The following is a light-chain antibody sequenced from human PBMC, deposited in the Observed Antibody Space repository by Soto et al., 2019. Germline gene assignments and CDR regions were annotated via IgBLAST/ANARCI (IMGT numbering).Light chain of an antibody. CDR3: GAWDGGLSAFV. Sequence: QSVLTQPPSVSAAPGRTVTISCSGSSSNIGNSFVSWYQQLPGTAPRLLIYVNNERPSGIPDRFSGSKSGTSATLGITGLQTRDEADYYCGAWDGGLSAFVFGTGTKV. CDR2: VNN. CDR1: SSNIGNSF. J-gene: IGLJ1*01. V-gene: IGLV1-51*01.